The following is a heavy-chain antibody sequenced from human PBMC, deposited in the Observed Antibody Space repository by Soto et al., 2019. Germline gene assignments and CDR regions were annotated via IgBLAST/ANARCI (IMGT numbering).Heavy chain of an antibody. CDR1: GFNFTNYW. CDR2: INGDESST. J-gene: IGHJ6*02. CDR3: ARGRYYAMDV. V-gene: IGHV3-74*01. Sequence: EVQLVESGGGLVQPGGSLRLSCAASGFNFTNYWMHWVRQAPGKGLVWVSRINGDESSTTYADSVKGLFTISRDNAKNTLYLQMNSLRAEDTAMYYCARGRYYAMDVWGQGTTVTVSS.